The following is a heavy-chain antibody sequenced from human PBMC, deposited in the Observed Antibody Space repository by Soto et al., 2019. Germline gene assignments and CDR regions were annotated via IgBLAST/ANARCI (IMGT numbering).Heavy chain of an antibody. CDR2: IYYSGST. CDR1: GGSISSGDYY. D-gene: IGHD3-10*01. CDR3: ARDARDYYGSGGYYYGMDV. Sequence: SETLSLTCTVSGGSISSGDYYWSWIRQPPGKGLEWIGYIYYSGSTYYNPSLKSRVTISVDTSKNQFSLKLSSVTAADTAVYYCARDARDYYGSGGYYYGMDVWGQGTTVTVSS. J-gene: IGHJ6*02. V-gene: IGHV4-30-4*01.